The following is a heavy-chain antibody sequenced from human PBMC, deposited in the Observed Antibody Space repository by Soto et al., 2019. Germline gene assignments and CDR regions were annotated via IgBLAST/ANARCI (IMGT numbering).Heavy chain of an antibody. CDR2: IYYSGST. Sequence: SETLSLTCTVSGGSISSGDYYWSWIRQPPGKGLEWIGYIYYSGSTYYNPSLKSRVTISVDTSKNQFSLKLSSVTAADTAVYYCARDASRVTYYFDYWGQGTLVTVSS. CDR1: GGSISSGDYY. D-gene: IGHD2-21*02. J-gene: IGHJ4*02. V-gene: IGHV4-30-4*02. CDR3: ARDASRVTYYFDY.